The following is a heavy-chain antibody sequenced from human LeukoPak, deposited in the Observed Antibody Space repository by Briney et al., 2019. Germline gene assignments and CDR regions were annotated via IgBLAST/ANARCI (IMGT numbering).Heavy chain of an antibody. Sequence: GGSLRLSCAASGFTFSNYWMHWVRQAPGKGLVWVSRINSDGINTSYADSMKGRFTISRDNAKNTLNLQMNSLRAEDTALYHCARGLGTMVRGVIDYFDYWGQGTLVTVSS. J-gene: IGHJ4*02. CDR3: ARGLGTMVRGVIDYFDY. CDR2: INSDGINT. CDR1: GFTFSNYW. D-gene: IGHD3-10*01. V-gene: IGHV3-74*01.